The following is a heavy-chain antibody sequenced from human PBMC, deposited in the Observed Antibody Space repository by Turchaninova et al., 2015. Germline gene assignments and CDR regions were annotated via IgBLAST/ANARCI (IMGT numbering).Heavy chain of an antibody. CDR1: GDSVRISNW. D-gene: IGHD1-7*01. CDR2: VYHSGST. Sequence: QVQLQESGPGLVKSSGLLSLTCAVTGDSVRISNWWSGVRQPPGKGLEWIGEVYHSGSTNYNPSLKSRVTISIDKSKNQFSLNLSSVTAADTAVYYCARDREGTTPFDYWGQGTLVTVSS. CDR3: ARDREGTTPFDY. V-gene: IGHV4-4*02. J-gene: IGHJ4*02.